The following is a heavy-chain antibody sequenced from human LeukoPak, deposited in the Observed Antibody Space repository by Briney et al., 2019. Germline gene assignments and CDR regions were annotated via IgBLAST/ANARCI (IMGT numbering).Heavy chain of an antibody. D-gene: IGHD3-22*01. J-gene: IGHJ4*02. CDR2: ISSSSSYI. V-gene: IGHV3-21*04. CDR3: ARDSVAYYYDSSGYLPGNY. Sequence: GGSLRLSCAASGFTFSSYSMNWVRQAPGKGLEWVSSISSSSSYIYYADSVKGRFTISRDNAKNSLYLQMNSLRAEDTAVYYCARDSVAYYYDSSGYLPGNYWGQGTLVTVSS. CDR1: GFTFSSYS.